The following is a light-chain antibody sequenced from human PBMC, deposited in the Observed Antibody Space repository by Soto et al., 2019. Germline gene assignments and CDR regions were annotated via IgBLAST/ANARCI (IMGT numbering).Light chain of an antibody. Sequence: DIVMTQSPDSLAVSLGERATINCKSSQSVLYSSNNKNYLAWYQQKPGQPPKLLIYWASTRKSGVPDRFSGSGSGTDFTLTISSLQAEDVAVYYCQQYNSTPSGSFGQGPKVEIK. CDR2: WAS. J-gene: IGKJ1*01. CDR1: QSVLYSSNNKNY. CDR3: QQYNSTPSGS. V-gene: IGKV4-1*01.